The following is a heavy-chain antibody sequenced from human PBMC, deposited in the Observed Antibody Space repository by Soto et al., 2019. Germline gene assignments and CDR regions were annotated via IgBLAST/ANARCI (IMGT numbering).Heavy chain of an antibody. CDR3: ARDCSRTSCYAYR. Sequence: QVQLVQSGAEVKKPGSSVKVSCKASGGTFSSYTISWVRQAPGQGLEWMGRIIPILGIANYAQKFQGRVTITAAKSTSTASMELSSPRYEDTAVSYCARDCSRTSCYAYRRGPGTLVSVSS. CDR1: GGTFSSYT. V-gene: IGHV1-69*02. CDR2: IIPILGIA. J-gene: IGHJ4*02. D-gene: IGHD2-2*01.